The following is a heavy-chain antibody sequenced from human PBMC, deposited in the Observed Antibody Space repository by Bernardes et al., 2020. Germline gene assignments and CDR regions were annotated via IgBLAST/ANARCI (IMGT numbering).Heavy chain of an antibody. CDR1: GASISSSF. Sequence: SETLSLTCTVSGASISSSFWTWIRQPPGKGLEWIGYIFHRGGTNYNTNYNPSLKSRLTMSIDPSKSQFSLKLNSMTAADTAVYYCARGAAMGPFDYWGQGALVIVSS. CDR3: ARGAAMGPFDY. J-gene: IGHJ4*02. D-gene: IGHD5-18*01. CDR2: IFHRGGTNYNT. V-gene: IGHV4-59*01.